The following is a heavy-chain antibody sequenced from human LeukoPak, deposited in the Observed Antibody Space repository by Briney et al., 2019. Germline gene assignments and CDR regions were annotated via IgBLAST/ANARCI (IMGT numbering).Heavy chain of an antibody. CDR2: ISGSGGST. J-gene: IGHJ4*02. D-gene: IGHD3-10*01. Sequence: GGSLRLSCAASRFTFSSYAMSWVRQAPGKGLEWVSAISGSGGSTYYADSVKGRFTISRDNSKNTLYLQMNSLRAEDTAVYYCAKAQPPHYYGSGSYYPFDYWGQGTLVTVSS. V-gene: IGHV3-23*01. CDR1: RFTFSSYA. CDR3: AKAQPPHYYGSGSYYPFDY.